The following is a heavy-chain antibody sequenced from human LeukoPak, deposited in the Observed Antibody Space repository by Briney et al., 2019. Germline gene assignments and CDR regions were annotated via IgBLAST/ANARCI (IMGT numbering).Heavy chain of an antibody. V-gene: IGHV4-34*01. Sequence: PSETLSLTCAVYGGSFSGYYWSWIRQPPGKGLEWSGEINHSGSTSYNPSLKSRVTISVDTSKNQLSLKLSSVTAADTAVYYCARERITFGGVIVYLDYWGQGTLVTVSS. D-gene: IGHD3-16*02. J-gene: IGHJ4*02. CDR2: INHSGST. CDR1: GGSFSGYY. CDR3: ARERITFGGVIVYLDY.